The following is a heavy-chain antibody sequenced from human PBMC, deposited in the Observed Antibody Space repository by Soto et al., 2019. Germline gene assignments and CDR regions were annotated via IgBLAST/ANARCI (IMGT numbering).Heavy chain of an antibody. CDR3: AKDSDYGVNRGLSPDAFDI. D-gene: IGHD4-17*01. CDR2: ISWNSGSI. Sequence: PGESLRLSCAASGFTFDDYAMHWVRQAPGKGLEWVSGISWNSGSIGYADSVKGRFTISRDNAKNSLYLQMNSLRAEDTALYYCAKDSDYGVNRGLSPDAFDIWGQGTMVTVSS. J-gene: IGHJ3*02. CDR1: GFTFDDYA. V-gene: IGHV3-9*01.